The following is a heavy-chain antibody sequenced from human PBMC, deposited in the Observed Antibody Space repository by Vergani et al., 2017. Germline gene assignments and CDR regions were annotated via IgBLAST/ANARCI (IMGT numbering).Heavy chain of an antibody. CDR1: GGSISSHY. CDR3: ARSGEVVPAAIGDAFDI. Sequence: QVQLQESGPGLVKPSETLSLTCTVSGGSISSHYWSWIRQPPGKGLEWIGYIYYSGSTYYNPSLKSRVTISVDTSKNQFSLKLSSVTAADTAVYYCARSGEVVPAAIGDAFDIWGQGTMVTVSS. CDR2: IYYSGST. V-gene: IGHV4-59*11. D-gene: IGHD2-2*01. J-gene: IGHJ3*02.